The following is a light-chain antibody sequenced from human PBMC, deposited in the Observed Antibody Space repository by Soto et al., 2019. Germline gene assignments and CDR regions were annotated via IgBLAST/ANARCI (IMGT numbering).Light chain of an antibody. CDR2: GSD. CDR1: SSTIGSNY. Sequence: QSVLTQPPSASGTPGQRVTISCSGGSSTIGSNYVFWYQQFPGTAPKLLIYGSDRRPSGVPDRFSGSKSGTSASLAISGLRSEDEADYYCAAWDDSLSAWVFGGGTKVTVL. V-gene: IGLV1-47*01. CDR3: AAWDDSLSAWV. J-gene: IGLJ3*02.